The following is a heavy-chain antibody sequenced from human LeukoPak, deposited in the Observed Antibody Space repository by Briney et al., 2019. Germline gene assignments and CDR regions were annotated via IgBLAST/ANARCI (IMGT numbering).Heavy chain of an antibody. CDR2: IKQDGNEK. Sequence: GGSLGLSCVASGFTFNSYWMNWVRQAPGKGLEWVANIKQDGNEKYYVDSVKGRFTISRDNAKNSLYLQMNSLRAEDTAIYYCARGGYDWGQGTLVTVSS. J-gene: IGHJ4*02. D-gene: IGHD5-12*01. CDR3: ARGGYD. CDR1: GFTFNSYW. V-gene: IGHV3-7*01.